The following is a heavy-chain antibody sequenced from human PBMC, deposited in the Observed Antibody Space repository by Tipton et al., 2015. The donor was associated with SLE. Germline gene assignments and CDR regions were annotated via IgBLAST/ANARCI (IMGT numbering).Heavy chain of an antibody. V-gene: IGHV4-59*01. CDR1: GDSISSYY. CDR2: IYNSGST. CDR3: ARDLGYFDWFHDAFDI. D-gene: IGHD3-9*01. Sequence: LRLSCTVSGDSISSYYWSWIRQPPGKGLEWIGYIYNSGSTNYNPSLKSRVTISVDTSKNQFSLKLSSVTAADTAVYYCARDLGYFDWFHDAFDIWGQGTMVTVSS. J-gene: IGHJ3*02.